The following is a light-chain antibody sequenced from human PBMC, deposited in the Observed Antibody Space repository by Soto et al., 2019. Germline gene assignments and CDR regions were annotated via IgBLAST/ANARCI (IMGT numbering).Light chain of an antibody. V-gene: IGKV3-11*01. Sequence: EIVLTQSPSTLSLSPGARVSLSCRASQSVSSYLAWYQQRPGQAPRLLIYDASNRATGVPARFSGSGYGTDFNLTISSLETEDFAVYYCQQRSSWPPTFGQGTRLEIK. J-gene: IGKJ5*01. CDR3: QQRSSWPPT. CDR2: DAS. CDR1: QSVSSY.